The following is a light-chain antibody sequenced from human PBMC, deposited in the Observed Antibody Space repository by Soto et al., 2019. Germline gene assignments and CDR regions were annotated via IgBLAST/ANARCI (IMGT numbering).Light chain of an antibody. CDR3: GTWDISLSAVV. CDR2: DSN. Sequence: QSVLTQPPSVSAAPGQKVTLSCSGSSSNIGNNYVSWYQQLPGTAPKLLIYDSNKRPSGIPDRFSGSQSGTSATLGITGLQTGDEADYHCGTWDISLSAVVFGGGTKLTVL. J-gene: IGLJ2*01. V-gene: IGLV1-51*01. CDR1: SSNIGNNY.